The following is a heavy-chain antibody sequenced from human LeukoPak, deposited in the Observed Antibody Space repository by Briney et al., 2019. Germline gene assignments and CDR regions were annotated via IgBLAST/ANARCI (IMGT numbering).Heavy chain of an antibody. Sequence: GGSVRLSCAASGFTFSSYSMNWVRQAPGKGLEWVSSISSSSSYIYYADSVKGRFTISRDNAKNSLYLQMNSLRAEDTAVYYCARVGYSSSWYFYYYYYMDVWGKGTTVTVSS. D-gene: IGHD6-13*01. CDR1: GFTFSSYS. CDR2: ISSSSSYI. J-gene: IGHJ6*03. CDR3: ARVGYSSSWYFYYYYYMDV. V-gene: IGHV3-21*01.